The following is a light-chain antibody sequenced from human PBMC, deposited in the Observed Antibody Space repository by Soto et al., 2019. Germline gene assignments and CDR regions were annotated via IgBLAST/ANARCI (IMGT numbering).Light chain of an antibody. V-gene: IGKV1-12*01. Sequence: DIQMTQAPSSVSASVGDRVTITCRASQSINTWLAWYQHKAGKPPKLLIYSATNLQSGVPSRFSGSGSGTDFRLAISSLQPEDFATYYCQQANKFPLTFGPGTNVDI. CDR1: QSINTW. CDR3: QQANKFPLT. CDR2: SAT. J-gene: IGKJ3*01.